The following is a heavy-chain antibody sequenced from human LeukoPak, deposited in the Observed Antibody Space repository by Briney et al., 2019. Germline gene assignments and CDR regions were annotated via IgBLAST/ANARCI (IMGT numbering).Heavy chain of an antibody. D-gene: IGHD4-17*01. V-gene: IGHV3-74*01. Sequence: PGGSLRLSCAASGFTFYSYWMHWVRQAPGKGLVWVSCINGDGSTSNYADSVKGRFTISRDNAKNTLYLQMHSLRAGDTAVYYCARDEPTVTTGPPVGSWGQGTLVTVSS. J-gene: IGHJ4*02. CDR1: GFTFYSYW. CDR3: ARDEPTVTTGPPVGS. CDR2: INGDGSTS.